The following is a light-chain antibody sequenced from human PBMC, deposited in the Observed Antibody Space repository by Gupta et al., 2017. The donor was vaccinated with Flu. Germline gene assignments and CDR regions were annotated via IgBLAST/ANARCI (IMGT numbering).Light chain of an antibody. V-gene: IGKV3-20*01. J-gene: IGKJ2*01. CDR2: GAS. Sequence: LLTQSPRSLSLSPGVRATLSCKASQSISTTYVTWYQHKPGQAPRLLIYGASSRATDIPDRFSGSGSGTDFTLTISRLEPEDSAVYYCQQYGGSPMFTFGQGTKLDI. CDR3: QQYGGSPMFT. CDR1: QSISTTY.